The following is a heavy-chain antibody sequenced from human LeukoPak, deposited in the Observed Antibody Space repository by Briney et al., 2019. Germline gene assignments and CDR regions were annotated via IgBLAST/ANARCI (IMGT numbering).Heavy chain of an antibody. J-gene: IGHJ4*02. CDR1: GFTFSSYG. CDR3: AKLGNYYDILTGFDY. D-gene: IGHD3-9*01. Sequence: GGSLRLSYAASGFTFSSYGMHWVRQAPGKGLEWVAVISYDGSNKYYADSVEGRFTISRDNSKNTLYLQMNSLRAEDTAVYYCAKLGNYYDILTGFDYWGQGTLVTVSS. V-gene: IGHV3-30*18. CDR2: ISYDGSNK.